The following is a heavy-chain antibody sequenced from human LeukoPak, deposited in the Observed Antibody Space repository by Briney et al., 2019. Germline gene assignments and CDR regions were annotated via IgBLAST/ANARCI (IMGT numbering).Heavy chain of an antibody. CDR2: IWYDGSYK. CDR3: ARDKGTRSLDH. D-gene: IGHD1-14*01. J-gene: IGHJ4*02. V-gene: IGHV3-33*08. Sequence: GGSLRLSCAASGFTFSSFGMNWVRQAPGKGLEWVADIWYDGSYKYYADSVQGRFIISRDNSINMVYLEMNSLRAEDTAVYYCARDKGTRSLDHWGQGTLVTVSS. CDR1: GFTFSSFG.